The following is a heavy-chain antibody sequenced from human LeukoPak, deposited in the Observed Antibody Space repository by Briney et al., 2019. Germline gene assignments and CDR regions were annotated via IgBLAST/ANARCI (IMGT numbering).Heavy chain of an antibody. CDR1: GFTFSNYA. V-gene: IGHV3-23*01. D-gene: IGHD3-9*01. Sequence: GGSLGLSCVASGFTFSNYAMSWVRQAPGKGLEWVSAITGSGGNTYYADSVKGRFTISRDNSKNTVFLQMNSLRHEDTAIYYCVIWGDYDVLTGYYVPDYWGQGTLVTVSS. CDR3: VIWGDYDVLTGYYVPDY. J-gene: IGHJ4*02. CDR2: ITGSGGNT.